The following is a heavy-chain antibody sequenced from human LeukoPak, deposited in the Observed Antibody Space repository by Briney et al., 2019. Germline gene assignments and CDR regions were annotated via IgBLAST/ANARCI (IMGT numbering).Heavy chain of an antibody. CDR3: LCHYGDYRDY. CDR2: IKSKTDGGTT. CDR1: GFTFSNAW. Sequence: NPGGSLRLSCAASGFTFSNAWMSWVRQAPGKGLEWVGRIKSKTDGGTTDYAAPVKGRFTISRDDSKNTLYLQMNSLKTEDTAVYCCLCHYGDYRDYWGQGTLVTVSS. J-gene: IGHJ4*02. V-gene: IGHV3-15*01. D-gene: IGHD4-17*01.